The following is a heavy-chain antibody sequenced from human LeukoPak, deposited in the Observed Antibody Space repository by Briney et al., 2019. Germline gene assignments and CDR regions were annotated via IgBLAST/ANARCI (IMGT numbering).Heavy chain of an antibody. D-gene: IGHD3-22*01. J-gene: IGHJ3*02. Sequence: GGSLRLSCAASGFTFSSYAMSWVRQAPGKGLEWVSAISGSGGSTYYADSVKGRFTISRDNSKNTLYLQMNSLRAEDTAVYYCAKDIGDYYDSSGSDAFDIWGQGTMVTVSS. CDR1: GFTFSSYA. CDR3: AKDIGDYYDSSGSDAFDI. V-gene: IGHV3-23*01. CDR2: ISGSGGST.